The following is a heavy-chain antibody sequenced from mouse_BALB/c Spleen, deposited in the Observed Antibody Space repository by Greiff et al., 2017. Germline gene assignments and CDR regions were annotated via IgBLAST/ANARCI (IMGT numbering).Heavy chain of an antibody. CDR3: ARDKGSYRYDFDY. CDR1: GFTFTDYY. CDR2: IRNKANGYTT. Sequence: EVKVVESGGGLVQPGGSLRLSCATSGFTFTDYYMSWVRQPPGKALEWLGFIRNKANGYTTEYSASVKGRFTISRDNSQSILYLQMNTLRAEDSATYYCARDKGSYRYDFDYWGQGTTLTVSS. J-gene: IGHJ2*01. D-gene: IGHD2-14*01. V-gene: IGHV7-3*02.